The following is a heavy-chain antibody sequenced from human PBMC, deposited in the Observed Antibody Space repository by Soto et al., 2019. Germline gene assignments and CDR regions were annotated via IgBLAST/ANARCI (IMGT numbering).Heavy chain of an antibody. CDR3: AREWDTAMVQTLGY. V-gene: IGHV3-33*01. J-gene: IGHJ4*02. Sequence: GGSLRLSCAASGFTFSSYGMHWVRQAPGKGLEWVSVIWYDGSNKYYADSVKGRFTISRDNSKNTLYLQMNSLRAEDTAVYYCAREWDTAMVQTLGYWGQGTLVTVSS. CDR2: IWYDGSNK. CDR1: GFTFSSYG. D-gene: IGHD5-18*01.